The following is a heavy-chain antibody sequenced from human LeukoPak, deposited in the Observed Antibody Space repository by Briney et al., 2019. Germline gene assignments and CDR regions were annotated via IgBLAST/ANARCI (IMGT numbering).Heavy chain of an antibody. D-gene: IGHD2-21*02. CDR1: GFAFSRYW. CDR2: IYTAGTTK. Sequence: PGGSLRLSCAASGFAFSRYWMHWIRQAPGERLVWVSAIYTAGTTKRYADSVKGRFTISRANAKTTLYLQINSLSVEDTAVYYCASLVVTDDWAFDIWGQGTMVTVSS. V-gene: IGHV3-74*01. CDR3: ASLVVTDDWAFDI. J-gene: IGHJ3*02.